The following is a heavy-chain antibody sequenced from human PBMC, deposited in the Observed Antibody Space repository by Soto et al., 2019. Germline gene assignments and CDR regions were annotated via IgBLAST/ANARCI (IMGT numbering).Heavy chain of an antibody. CDR1: GYTFTRYD. V-gene: IGHV1-8*01. CDR2: MNPNSGNT. Sequence: ASVKVSCKASGYTFTRYDINWVRQATGQGLEWMGWMNPNSGNTGYAQKFQGRVTMTRNTSISTAYMELSSLRSEDTAVYYCARGRSYYDILTGQRYYYYGMDVWGQGTTVTVSS. CDR3: ARGRSYYDILTGQRYYYYGMDV. J-gene: IGHJ6*02. D-gene: IGHD3-9*01.